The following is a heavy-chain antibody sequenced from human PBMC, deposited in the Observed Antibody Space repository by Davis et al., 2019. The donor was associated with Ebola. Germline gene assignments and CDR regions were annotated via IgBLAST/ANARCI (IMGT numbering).Heavy chain of an antibody. CDR3: ARPHYDSSGYFHNWYIDL. CDR2: IYPGDSDI. CDR1: GYSFTNYW. V-gene: IGHV5-51*01. J-gene: IGHJ2*01. Sequence: GESLKISCKGSGYSFTNYWIGWVRQMPGKGLEWLGIIYPGDSDIRYSPSFKGQVTISADKSISTAYLQWSSLKASDTALYYCARPHYDSSGYFHNWYIDLWGRGTLVTVSS. D-gene: IGHD3-22*01.